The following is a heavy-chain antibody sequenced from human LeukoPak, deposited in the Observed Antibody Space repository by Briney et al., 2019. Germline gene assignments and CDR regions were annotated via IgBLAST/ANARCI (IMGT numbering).Heavy chain of an antibody. Sequence: VASVKVSCKASGGTFSSYAISWVRQAPGQGLEWMGRIIPILGIANYAQKFQGRVTITADKSTSTAYMELSSLRSEDTAVYYCARGNVSSGSNWFDPWGQGTLVTVSS. D-gene: IGHD6-19*01. CDR2: IIPILGIA. J-gene: IGHJ5*02. CDR3: ARGNVSSGSNWFDP. CDR1: GGTFSSYA. V-gene: IGHV1-69*04.